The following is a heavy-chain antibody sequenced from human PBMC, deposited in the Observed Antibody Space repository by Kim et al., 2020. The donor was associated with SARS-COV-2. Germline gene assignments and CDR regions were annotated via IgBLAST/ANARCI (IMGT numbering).Heavy chain of an antibody. CDR1: GGTFSSYA. CDR2: IIPIFGTA. V-gene: IGHV1-69*06. CDR3: ARFLITMVRGVTPPLYGMDV. Sequence: SVKVSCKASGGTFSSYAISWVRQAPGQGLEWMGGIIPIFGTANYEQKFQGRVTITADKSTSTAYMELSSLRSEDTAVYYCARFLITMVRGVTPPLYGMDVWGQGTTVTVSS. D-gene: IGHD3-10*01. J-gene: IGHJ6*02.